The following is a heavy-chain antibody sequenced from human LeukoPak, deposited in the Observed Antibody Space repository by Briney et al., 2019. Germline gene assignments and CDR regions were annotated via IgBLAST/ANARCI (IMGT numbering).Heavy chain of an antibody. CDR1: GSSFTDHY. D-gene: IGHD7-27*01. Sequence: GASVTVSCKASGSSFTDHYMHWVRQAPGQGLEWMGWINGKRGDTNYAQNFQDRVTMTRDTSTSTVYMVLSRLTVDDMAVYYCARDHDWGVDYWGQGTLVTVSS. J-gene: IGHJ4*02. CDR3: ARDHDWGVDY. V-gene: IGHV1-2*02. CDR2: INGKRGDT.